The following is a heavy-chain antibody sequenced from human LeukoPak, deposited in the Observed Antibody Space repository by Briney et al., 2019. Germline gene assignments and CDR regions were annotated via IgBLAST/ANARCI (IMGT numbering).Heavy chain of an antibody. CDR3: ARRLLVHDGFDI. J-gene: IGHJ3*02. Sequence: PGGSLRLSCAASGFSFSDHYMDWVRQAPGEGLEWVGRITYKANSYTTHYAASVEGRFTISRDDSRNSLYLQMNSLKTEDTAVYYCARRLLVHDGFDIWGQGTMVTVSS. CDR1: GFSFSDHY. V-gene: IGHV3-72*01. CDR2: ITYKANSYTT. D-gene: IGHD3-3*01.